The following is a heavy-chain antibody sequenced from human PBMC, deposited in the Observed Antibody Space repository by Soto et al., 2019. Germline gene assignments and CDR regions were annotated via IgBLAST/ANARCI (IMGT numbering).Heavy chain of an antibody. J-gene: IGHJ5*02. V-gene: IGHV1-18*01. Sequence: GASVKVSCKASGYTFTSYGISWVRQAPGQGLEWMGWISAYNGNTNYAQKLQGRVTMTTDTSTSTAYMELRSLRSDDTAVYYCARDAEVGGYCISTSCRNWFDPWGQGTLVTVSS. CDR1: GYTFTSYG. CDR3: ARDAEVGGYCISTSCRNWFDP. CDR2: ISAYNGNT. D-gene: IGHD2-2*01.